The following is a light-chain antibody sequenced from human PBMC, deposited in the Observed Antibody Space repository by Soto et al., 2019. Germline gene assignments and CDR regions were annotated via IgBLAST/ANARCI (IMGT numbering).Light chain of an antibody. CDR3: CSYAGSRWM. Sequence: QSALTQPASVSGSPGQSITFSCTGSSDDIGSFNLVYWYQQYPGKAPKLILYEVYKRPLGVSDRFSGSKSGSTASLTISGLQAEDEADYHCCSYAGSRWMFGGGTKLTVL. CDR2: EVY. J-gene: IGLJ3*02. V-gene: IGLV2-23*02. CDR1: SDDIGSFNL.